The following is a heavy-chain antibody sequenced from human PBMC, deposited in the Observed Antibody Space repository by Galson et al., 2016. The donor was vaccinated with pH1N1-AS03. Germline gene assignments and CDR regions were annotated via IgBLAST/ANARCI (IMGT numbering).Heavy chain of an antibody. CDR2: IYTSGST. Sequence: TLSLTCTVSGASISSGSYYWGWIRQPAGKGLECIGRIYTSGSTYYNPSLKSRVTISVDTSKNQFSLKLSSLTAADTAMYYCARFTMGAFDYWGQGTLVTVSS. CDR3: ARFTMGAFDY. V-gene: IGHV4-61*02. J-gene: IGHJ4*02. D-gene: IGHD3-3*01. CDR1: GASISSGSYY.